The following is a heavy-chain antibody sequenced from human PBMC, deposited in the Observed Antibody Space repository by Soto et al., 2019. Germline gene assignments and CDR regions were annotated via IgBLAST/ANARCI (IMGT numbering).Heavy chain of an antibody. V-gene: IGHV1-18*04. CDR3: ARFDFWSGYSHDL. D-gene: IGHD3-3*01. J-gene: IGHJ5*02. Sequence: QVQLVQSGAEVKKPGASLRVSCKASGYTFTSYGINWARQAPGQGLEWIGWVTAYNDERKFAEKFQDRLSMTTDTATTTAFMELRSLRSDDTAMYYCARFDFWSGYSHDLWGQGTLVTVSS. CDR2: VTAYNDER. CDR1: GYTFTSYG.